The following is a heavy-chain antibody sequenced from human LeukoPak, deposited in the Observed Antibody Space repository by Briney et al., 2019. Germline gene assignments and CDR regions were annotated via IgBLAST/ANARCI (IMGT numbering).Heavy chain of an antibody. V-gene: IGHV3-23*01. CDR2: ISGSGDSA. J-gene: IGHJ5*02. CDR1: GFTFSNHA. CDR3: AKDRGNNYGLGVS. D-gene: IGHD5-18*01. Sequence: PGGSLRLSCAASGFTFSNHAMSWVRQAPGKGLEWVSTISGSGDSAYYADSVEGRFTISRDNSKNTLYLQMNSLRAEDTTVYYCAKDRGNNYGLGVSWGQGTLVTVSS.